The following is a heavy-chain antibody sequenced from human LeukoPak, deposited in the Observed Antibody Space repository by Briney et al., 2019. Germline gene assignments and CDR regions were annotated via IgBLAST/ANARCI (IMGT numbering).Heavy chain of an antibody. CDR1: GFTFSSYW. J-gene: IGHJ6*03. CDR2: VNSDGGST. Sequence: GRSLSLSCVDSGFTFSSYWMHWVRQAPGKGLVWVARVNSDGGSTIYADSVRGRFTPSRDNAKNTLYLQMISLRPEDTAVYYCAKDWRRIVVVGPITRHGNYMDVWGKGTTVTISS. CDR3: AKDWRRIVVVGPITRHGNYMDV. D-gene: IGHD2-15*01. V-gene: IGHV3-74*01.